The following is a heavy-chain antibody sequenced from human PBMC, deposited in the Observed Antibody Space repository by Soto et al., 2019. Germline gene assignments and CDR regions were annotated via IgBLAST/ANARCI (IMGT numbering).Heavy chain of an antibody. J-gene: IGHJ6*02. CDR1: GGSISSGDYY. V-gene: IGHV4-30-4*01. CDR2: IYYSGST. D-gene: IGHD3-10*01. Sequence: QVQLQEPGPGLVKPSQTLSLTCTVSGGSISSGDYYWSWIHQPPGKGLEWIGYIYYSGSTYYNPSLKSRVTISVDTSKNQFSLKLSSVTAADTAVYYCAGGSGSDYGMDVWGQGTTVTVSS. CDR3: AGGSGSDYGMDV.